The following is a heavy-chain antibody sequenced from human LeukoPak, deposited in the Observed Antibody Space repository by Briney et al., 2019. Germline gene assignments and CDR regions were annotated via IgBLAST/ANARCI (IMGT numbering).Heavy chain of an antibody. J-gene: IGHJ4*02. V-gene: IGHV3-23*01. Sequence: AGGSLRLSCAASGFTFSSYAMSWVRQAPGKGLEWVSAISGSGDSTFYADSVKGRFTISRDNSKNTLYLQMNSLRAEDTAVYYCARHTGSGYYYGNWGQGTLVTVSS. D-gene: IGHD3-22*01. CDR3: ARHTGSGYYYGN. CDR1: GFTFSSYA. CDR2: ISGSGDST.